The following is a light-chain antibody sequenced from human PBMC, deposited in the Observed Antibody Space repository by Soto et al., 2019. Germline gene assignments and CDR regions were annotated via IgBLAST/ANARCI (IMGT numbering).Light chain of an antibody. CDR2: AAS. J-gene: IGKJ5*01. V-gene: IGKV1-39*01. Sequence: DIQMSQSPSSLSTSVGDGVTITCRASQSISNYLNWYQQKPGQAPKLLIYAASSLQSGVPSRFSGSGSGTDFTLTISSLQPDDFATYYCQQDNSYPITFGQGTRLEIK. CDR1: QSISNY. CDR3: QQDNSYPIT.